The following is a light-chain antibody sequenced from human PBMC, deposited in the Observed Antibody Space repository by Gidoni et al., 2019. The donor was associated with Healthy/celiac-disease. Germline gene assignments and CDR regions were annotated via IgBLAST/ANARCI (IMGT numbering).Light chain of an antibody. Sequence: QSALTHPASVSGSPGQSITISCTGTSSDVGSYNLVSCYQQHPGKAPKLMIHEVSKRPSGVSNRFSGSKSGNTASLTISGLQAEDEADYYCCSYAGSSIVVFGGGTKLTVL. CDR3: CSYAGSSIVV. CDR1: SSDVGSYNL. CDR2: EVS. J-gene: IGLJ2*01. V-gene: IGLV2-23*02.